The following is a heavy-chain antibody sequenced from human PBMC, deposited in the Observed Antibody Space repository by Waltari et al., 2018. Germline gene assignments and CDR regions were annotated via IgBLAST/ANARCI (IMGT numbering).Heavy chain of an antibody. J-gene: IGHJ5*02. D-gene: IGHD3-10*01. CDR2: INPNTGTT. V-gene: IGHV1-2*02. Sequence: QVQLVQSGAEVKESGASVKVSCKASGYTFTGHYLHWLRQAPGQGLDWMGWINPNTGTTKYAQKFQGRVTVTRDTSISTAYMELNRLTSDDTAVYYCARAYLDNPPYSPGRNWYDTWGQGSLVTVSS. CDR3: ARAYLDNPPYSPGRNWYDT. CDR1: GYTFTGHY.